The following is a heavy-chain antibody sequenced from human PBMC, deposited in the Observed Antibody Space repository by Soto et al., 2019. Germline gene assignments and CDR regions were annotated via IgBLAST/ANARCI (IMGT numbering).Heavy chain of an antibody. CDR1: GFTFSSYG. V-gene: IGHV3-30*18. J-gene: IGHJ6*02. CDR3: AKGFGGLLFYYYYYYGMDV. D-gene: IGHD3-16*01. Sequence: PGGSLRLSCAASGFTFSSYGMHWVRQAPGKGLEWVAVISYDGSNKYYADSVKGRFTISRDNSKNTLYLQMNSLRAEDTAVYYCAKGFGGLLFYYYYYYGMDVWGQGATVTVSS. CDR2: ISYDGSNK.